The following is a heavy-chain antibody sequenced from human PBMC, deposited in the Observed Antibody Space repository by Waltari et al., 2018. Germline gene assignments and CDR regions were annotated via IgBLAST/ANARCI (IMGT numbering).Heavy chain of an antibody. V-gene: IGHV1-69*05. Sequence: QVQLVQSGAEVKKPGSSVKVSCKASGGTFSSYAISWVRQAPGQGLEWMGGISPIFGTANYAQKLQGRVTITTDESTSTAYMELSILRSEDTAVYYCASTYYDSSGYPRYFDYWGQGTLVTVSS. CDR3: ASTYYDSSGYPRYFDY. CDR1: GGTFSSYA. J-gene: IGHJ4*02. D-gene: IGHD3-22*01. CDR2: ISPIFGTA.